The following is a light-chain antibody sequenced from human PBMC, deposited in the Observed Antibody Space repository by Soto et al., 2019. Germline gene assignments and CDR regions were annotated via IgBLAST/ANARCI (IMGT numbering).Light chain of an antibody. V-gene: IGKV3-20*01. CDR3: QHYGSAPLD. CDR2: GAS. J-gene: IGKJ3*01. Sequence: EIVLTQSPGTLSLSPGERATLTCRAIQSVTSSYLSWYQQKPGQAPRLLMYGASSRATGIPDRFSGSGSVTDFTLTMSRLEPDDFAVYYCQHYGSAPLDFGTRNNEDIK. CDR1: QSVTSSY.